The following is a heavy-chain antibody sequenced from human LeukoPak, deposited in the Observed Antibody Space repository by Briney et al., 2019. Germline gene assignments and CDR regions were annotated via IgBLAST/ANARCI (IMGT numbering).Heavy chain of an antibody. J-gene: IGHJ4*02. D-gene: IGHD5-18*01. CDR3: ARDGLYSNGYSYFDF. CDR2: IHSSGST. V-gene: IGHV4-4*07. Sequence: PSETLSLTCTVSGVSISTYHWSWIRQPAGKGLEWIGRIHSSGSTNYDPSLKSRVTMSIDTSKNQFSLKVTSVTAADTAVYYCARDGLYSNGYSYFDFWGQGTLVTVSP. CDR1: GVSISTYH.